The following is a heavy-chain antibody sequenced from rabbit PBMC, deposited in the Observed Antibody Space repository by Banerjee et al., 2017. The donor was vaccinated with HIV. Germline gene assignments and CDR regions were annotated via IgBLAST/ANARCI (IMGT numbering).Heavy chain of an antibody. CDR2: IYTSSGST. V-gene: IGHV1S43*01. CDR3: ARQVPDGGIGYGL. CDR1: GFSFSSYYY. J-gene: IGHJ3*01. D-gene: IGHD8-1*01. Sequence: QSLEESGGDLVKPGASLTLTCTASGFSFSSYYYMCWVRQAPGKGLELIACIYTSSGSTWYASWVNGRFTISRSTSLNTVDLKMTSLTAADTATYFCARQVPDGGIGYGLWGQGTLVTVS.